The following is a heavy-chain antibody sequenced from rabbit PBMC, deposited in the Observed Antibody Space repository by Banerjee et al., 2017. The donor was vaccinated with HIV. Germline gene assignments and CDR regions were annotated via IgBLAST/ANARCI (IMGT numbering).Heavy chain of an antibody. CDR3: VRDLGYDDYSEKGYFNL. J-gene: IGHJ4*01. CDR1: GFDFSVYG. D-gene: IGHD2-1*01. CDR2: IEPIFGRT. V-gene: IGHV1S47*01. Sequence: QEQLVESGGGLVQPGESLTLSCKASGFDFSVYGLSWVRQAPGKGLEWIGYIEPIFGRTYYASWVNGRFTISSHNAQNTLYLQLNSLTAADTATYFCVRDLGYDDYSEKGYFNLWGQGTLVTVS.